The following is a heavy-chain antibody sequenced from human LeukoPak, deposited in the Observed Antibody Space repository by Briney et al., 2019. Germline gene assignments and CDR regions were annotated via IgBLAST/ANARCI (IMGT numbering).Heavy chain of an antibody. Sequence: PGGSLRLSCAASGFTFSGSAMHWVRQVSGKGLEWVGRVRSKANSYATAYAASVRGRFTISRDDSKNTAYLQMNSLKTEDTAVYYCTRHKDDAGSDFWGQGTLVTVSS. J-gene: IGHJ4*02. CDR1: GFTFSGSA. CDR3: TRHKDDAGSDF. D-gene: IGHD1-1*01. V-gene: IGHV3-73*01. CDR2: VRSKANSYAT.